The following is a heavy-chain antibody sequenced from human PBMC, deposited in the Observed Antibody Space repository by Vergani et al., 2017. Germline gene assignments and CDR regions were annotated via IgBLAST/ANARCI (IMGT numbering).Heavy chain of an antibody. V-gene: IGHV3-33*08. D-gene: IGHD2-2*01. CDR3: ARDPYIVVVPALYYYYGMDV. J-gene: IGHJ6*02. CDR2: IWYDGSNK. CDR1: GFTFSSYG. Sequence: VQLVESGGGLVQPGGSLRLSCAASGFTFSSYGMHWVRQAPGKGLEWVAVIWYDGSNKYYADSVKGRFTISRDNSKNTLYLQMNSLRAEDTAVYYCARDPYIVVVPALYYYYGMDVWGQGTTVTVSS.